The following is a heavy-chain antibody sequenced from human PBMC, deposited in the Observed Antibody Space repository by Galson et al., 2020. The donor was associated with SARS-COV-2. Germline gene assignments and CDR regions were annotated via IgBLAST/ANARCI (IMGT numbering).Heavy chain of an antibody. CDR1: GFTFSSYA. J-gene: IGHJ4*02. V-gene: IGHV3-30-3*01. Sequence: GESLKISCAASGFTFSSYAMHWVRQAPGKGLEWVAVISYDGSNKYYADSVKGRFTISRDNSKNTLYLQMNSLRAEDTAVYYCARGQGGSYRSSFDYWGQGTLVTVSS. CDR2: ISYDGSNK. D-gene: IGHD1-26*01. CDR3: ARGQGGSYRSSFDY.